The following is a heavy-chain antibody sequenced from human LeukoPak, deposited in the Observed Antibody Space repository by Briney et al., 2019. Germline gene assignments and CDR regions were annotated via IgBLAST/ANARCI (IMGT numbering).Heavy chain of an antibody. CDR3: ARGHDYGDPPFDY. D-gene: IGHD4-17*01. CDR1: GGSISSGDYY. V-gene: IGHV4-30-4*08. J-gene: IGHJ4*02. Sequence: SETLSLTCTVSGGSISSGDYYWSWIRQPPGKGLEWIGYIYYSGSTCYNPSLKSRVTISVDTSKNQFSLKLSSVTAADTAVYYCARGHDYGDPPFDYWGQGTLVTVSS. CDR2: IYYSGST.